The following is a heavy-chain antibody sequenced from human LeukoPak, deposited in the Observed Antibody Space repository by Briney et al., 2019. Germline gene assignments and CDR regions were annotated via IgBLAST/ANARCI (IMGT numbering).Heavy chain of an antibody. J-gene: IGHJ3*01. CDR3: ARDPNGDYVGSFEF. CDR1: GFTFSNYA. Sequence: GGPLRLSCSASGFTFSNYAMTWVRQAPGKGLEWVSDIRGNGAGPHYADSVRGRFIISRDNSKNTLYLQMNSLRAEDTAMYYCARDPNGDYVGSFEFWGQGTMVTVSS. D-gene: IGHD2-21*02. CDR2: IRGNGAGP. V-gene: IGHV3-23*01.